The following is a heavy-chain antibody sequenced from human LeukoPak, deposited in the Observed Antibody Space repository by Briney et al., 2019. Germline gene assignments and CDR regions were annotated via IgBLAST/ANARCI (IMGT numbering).Heavy chain of an antibody. CDR2: ISAYNGNT. J-gene: IGHJ5*02. CDR1: GYTFTSYG. CDR3: ARADIAVVPADWFDP. D-gene: IGHD2-2*01. Sequence: ASVKVSCKASGYTFTSYGISWVRQAPGQGLEWMGWISAYNGNTNYAQKLQGRVTMTTDASTSTAYMELRSLRSDDTAVYYCARADIAVVPADWFDPWGQGTLVTVSS. V-gene: IGHV1-18*01.